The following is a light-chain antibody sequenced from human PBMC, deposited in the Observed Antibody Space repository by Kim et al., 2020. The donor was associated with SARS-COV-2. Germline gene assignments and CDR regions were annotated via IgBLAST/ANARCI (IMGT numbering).Light chain of an antibody. CDR3: QQYGGSPPYN. V-gene: IGKV3-20*01. Sequence: EIVLTQSPGTLSLSPGESATLSCRASQSVSTSYLAWYQQRPGQAPRLLIHSASRRATGIPDRFIGSGSGTEFTLTISRLDYCQQYGGSPPYNFGQGTKLEI. J-gene: IGKJ2*01. CDR1: QSVSTSY. CDR2: SAS.